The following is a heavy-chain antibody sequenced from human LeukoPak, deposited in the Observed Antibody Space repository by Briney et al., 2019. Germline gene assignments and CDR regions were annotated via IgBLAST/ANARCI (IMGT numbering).Heavy chain of an antibody. Sequence: PGGSLRLSCAASGFTFSIYGMSWVRQAPGKGLEWVSAISGSGGSTYYADSVKGRFTISRDNSKNTLYLQMTSLRAEDTAVYYCAKDRGSWITANGYWGQGTLVTVSS. D-gene: IGHD5-18*01. J-gene: IGHJ4*02. CDR2: ISGSGGST. CDR3: AKDRGSWITANGY. CDR1: GFTFSIYG. V-gene: IGHV3-23*01.